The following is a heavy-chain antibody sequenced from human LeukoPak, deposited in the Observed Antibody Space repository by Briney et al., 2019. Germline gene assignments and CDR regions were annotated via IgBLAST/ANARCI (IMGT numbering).Heavy chain of an antibody. V-gene: IGHV3-23*01. CDR1: GFTFSSYA. D-gene: IGHD4-17*01. J-gene: IGHJ4*02. CDR2: ISGSGGST. Sequence: GGSLRLSCAASGFTFSSYAMSWVRQAPGKGLEWVSAISGSGGSTYYADSVKGRFTISRDNSKNTLYLQMNSLRAEDTAVYYCAKDAVGDYGDYVYCDYWGQGTLVTVSS. CDR3: AKDAVGDYGDYVYCDY.